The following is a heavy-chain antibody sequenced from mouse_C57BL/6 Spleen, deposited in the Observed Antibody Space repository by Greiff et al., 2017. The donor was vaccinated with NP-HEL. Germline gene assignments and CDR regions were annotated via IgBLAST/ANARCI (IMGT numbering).Heavy chain of an antibody. D-gene: IGHD4-1*01. CDR2: INPNNGGT. CDR1: GYTFTDYY. V-gene: IGHV1-26*01. CDR3: ARQVNWDWFAY. J-gene: IGHJ3*01. Sequence: EVQLQQSGPELVKPGASVKISCKASGYTFTDYYMNWVKQSHGKSLEWIGDINPNNGGTSYNQKFKGKATLTVDKSSSTAYMELRSLTSEDSAVYYCARQVNWDWFAYWGQGTLVTVSA.